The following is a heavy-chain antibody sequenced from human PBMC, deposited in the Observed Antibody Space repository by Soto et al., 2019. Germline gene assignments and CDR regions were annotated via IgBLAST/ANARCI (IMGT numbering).Heavy chain of an antibody. CDR2: IYYSGST. D-gene: IGHD2-15*01. CDR1: GGSISSGDYY. V-gene: IGHV4-30-4*01. Sequence: SETLSLTCTVSGGSISSGDYYWSWIRQPPGKGLEWIGYIYYSGSTYYNPSLKSRVTISVDTSKNQFSLKLSSVTAADTAVYYCARGGSGGYYYYYGMDVWGQGT. J-gene: IGHJ6*02. CDR3: ARGGSGGYYYYYGMDV.